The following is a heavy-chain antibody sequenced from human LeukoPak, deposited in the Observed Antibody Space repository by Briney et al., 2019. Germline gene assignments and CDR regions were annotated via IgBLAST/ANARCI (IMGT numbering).Heavy chain of an antibody. J-gene: IGHJ4*02. CDR1: EFTFSNYA. CDR3: ARGAYYYED. Sequence: GGSLRLSCAASEFTFSNYAMNWVRQAPGKGLEWVSYISSSSSTIYYADSVKGRFTISRDNAKNSLYLQMNSLRAEDTAVYYCARGAYYYEDWGQGTLVTVSS. V-gene: IGHV3-48*01. D-gene: IGHD3-22*01. CDR2: ISSSSSTI.